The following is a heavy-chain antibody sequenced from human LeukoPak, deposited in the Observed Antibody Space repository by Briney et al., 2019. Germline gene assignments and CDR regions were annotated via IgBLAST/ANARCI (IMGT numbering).Heavy chain of an antibody. J-gene: IGHJ4*02. CDR2: IIPILGIA. V-gene: IGHV1-69*02. CDR1: GGTFSSYT. Sequence: SVKVSCKASGGTFSSYTISWVRQAPGQGLEWMGRIIPILGIANYAQKFQGRVTITADKSTSTAYMELSSLRSEDTAVYYCATLRPELKEGIGYWGQGTLVTVSS. CDR3: ATLRPELKEGIGY. D-gene: IGHD1-1*01.